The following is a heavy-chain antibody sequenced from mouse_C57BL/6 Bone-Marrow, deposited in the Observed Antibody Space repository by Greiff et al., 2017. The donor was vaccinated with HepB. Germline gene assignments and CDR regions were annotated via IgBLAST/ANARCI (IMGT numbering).Heavy chain of an antibody. CDR2: IYPGDGDT. Sequence: QVQLQQSGAELVKPGASVKISCKASGYAFSSYWMNWVKQRPGKGLEWIGQIYPGDGDTNYNGKFKGKATLTADKSSSTDYMQLSSLTSEGSAVYFCAREATAPFDYWGQGTTLTVSS. CDR3: AREATAPFDY. D-gene: IGHD1-2*01. J-gene: IGHJ2*01. V-gene: IGHV1-80*01. CDR1: GYAFSSYW.